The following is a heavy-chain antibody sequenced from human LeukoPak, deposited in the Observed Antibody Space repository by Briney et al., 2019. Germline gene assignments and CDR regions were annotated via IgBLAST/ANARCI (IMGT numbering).Heavy chain of an antibody. CDR3: VKASSSSPQYNWFDA. D-gene: IGHD6-6*01. Sequence: PGGSLRLSCAASGFTFSSHWMHWVRQAPGKGLVWVSRINSDGSSISYADSVKGRFTISRDNSKNTLYLQMNSLRAEDTALYYCVKASSSSPQYNWFDAWGQGTLVTVSS. CDR1: GFTFSSHW. V-gene: IGHV3-74*01. CDR2: INSDGSSI. J-gene: IGHJ5*02.